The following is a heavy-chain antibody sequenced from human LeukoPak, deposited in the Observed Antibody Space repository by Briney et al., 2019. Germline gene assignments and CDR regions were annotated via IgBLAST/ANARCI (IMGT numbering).Heavy chain of an antibody. V-gene: IGHV3-23*01. CDR2: ISGSGGST. J-gene: IGHJ6*02. CDR1: GFTFSSYA. Sequence: PGGSLRLSCAASGFTFSSYAMSWVRQAPGKGLEWVSAISGSGGSTYYADSVKGRFTISRDNSKNTLYLQMNSLRAEDTAVYYCAKDLYGSGTPKKMLLSGMDVWGQGTTVTVSS. CDR3: AKDLYGSGTPKKMLLSGMDV. D-gene: IGHD3-10*01.